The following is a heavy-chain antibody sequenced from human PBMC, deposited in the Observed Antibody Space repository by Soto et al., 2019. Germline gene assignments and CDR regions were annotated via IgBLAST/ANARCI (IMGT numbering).Heavy chain of an antibody. CDR1: GYIFTIYW. Sequence: GESLKISCKGSGYIFTIYWISWVRQLPGKGLEWMGRIDPSDSFSNYSPSFEGHVTISADKSITTAYLQWSSLEASDTGMYYCAKPCGAVVTSNSDGFHYWGQGTMVTVSS. V-gene: IGHV5-10-1*01. J-gene: IGHJ3*01. CDR3: AKPCGAVVTSNSDGFHY. D-gene: IGHD2-21*02. CDR2: IDPSDSFS.